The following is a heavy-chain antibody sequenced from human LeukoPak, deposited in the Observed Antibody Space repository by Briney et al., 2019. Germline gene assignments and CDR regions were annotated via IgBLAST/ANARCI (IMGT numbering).Heavy chain of an antibody. V-gene: IGHV3-74*01. CDR3: AKKSPLAADAFDI. CDR2: INTDGSAT. Sequence: GGSLRLSCAASGFTFSSYWMHWVRQAPGKGLVWVSRINTDGSATSYADSVKGRFTISRDNAKNTLYLQMNSLRAEDTAVYYCAKKSPLAADAFDIWGQGTMVTVSS. CDR1: GFTFSSYW. J-gene: IGHJ3*02. D-gene: IGHD6-19*01.